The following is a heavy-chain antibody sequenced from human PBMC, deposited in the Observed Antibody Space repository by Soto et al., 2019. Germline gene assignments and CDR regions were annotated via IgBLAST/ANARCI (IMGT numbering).Heavy chain of an antibody. J-gene: IGHJ4*02. CDR2: IYYSGST. Sequence: KPSETLSLTCTVSGGSISSGGYYWSWIRQHPGKGLEWIGYIYYSGSTYYNPSLKSRVTISVDTSKNQFSLKLSSVTAADTAVYYCARTYYDSSGYYPHFDYWGQGTLVTVSS. CDR3: ARTYYDSSGYYPHFDY. D-gene: IGHD3-22*01. V-gene: IGHV4-31*03. CDR1: GGSISSGGYY.